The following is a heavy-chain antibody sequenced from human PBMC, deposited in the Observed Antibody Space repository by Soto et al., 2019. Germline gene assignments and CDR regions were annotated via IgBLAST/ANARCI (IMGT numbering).Heavy chain of an antibody. CDR1: GGSISSGGYY. Sequence: TLSLTCTVSGGSISSGGYYWSWIRQHPGKGLEWIGYIYYSGSTYYNPSLKSRVTISVDTSKNQFSLKLSSVTAADTAVYYCARTGLIAGPLFGVVIPYYYYYMDVWGKGTTVTVSS. CDR3: ARTGLIAGPLFGVVIPYYYYYMDV. D-gene: IGHD3-3*01. V-gene: IGHV4-31*03. CDR2: IYYSGST. J-gene: IGHJ6*03.